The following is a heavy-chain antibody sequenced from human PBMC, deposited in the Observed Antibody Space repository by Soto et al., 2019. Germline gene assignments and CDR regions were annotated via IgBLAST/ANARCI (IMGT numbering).Heavy chain of an antibody. V-gene: IGHV3-30*18. CDR3: AKASYGESANFDY. D-gene: IGHD3-10*01. J-gene: IGHJ4*02. CDR2: ISYDGSNK. Sequence: QVQLVESGGGVVQPGRSLRLSGAASGFTFSSYGMHWVRQAPGKGLEWVAVISYDGSNKYYADSVKGRFTISRDNSKNTLYLQMNSLRAEDTAVYYCAKASYGESANFDYWGQGTLVTVSS. CDR1: GFTFSSYG.